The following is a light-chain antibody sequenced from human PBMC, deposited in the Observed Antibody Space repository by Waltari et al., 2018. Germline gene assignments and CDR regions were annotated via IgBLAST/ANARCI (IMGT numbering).Light chain of an antibody. CDR2: DAS. J-gene: IGKJ4*01. CDR3: QERSNWPGGA. CDR1: QSVSTY. Sequence: EIVLTQSPATLSLSPGERATISCRASQSVSTYLAWYQHRPGLAPRLLIYDASNRATDVPARFSGSGSGTDFTLTISSLQPEDFAVYYCQERSNWPGGAFGGGTKVE. V-gene: IGKV3-11*01.